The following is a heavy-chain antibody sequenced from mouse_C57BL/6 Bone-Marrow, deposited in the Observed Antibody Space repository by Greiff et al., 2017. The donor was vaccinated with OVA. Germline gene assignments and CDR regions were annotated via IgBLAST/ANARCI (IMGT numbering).Heavy chain of an antibody. D-gene: IGHD2-3*01. J-gene: IGHJ4*01. CDR2: INPNNGGT. CDR1: GYTFTDYN. CDR3: ARDGNGYYPYPMDY. V-gene: IGHV1-18*01. Sequence: EVKLVESGPELVQPGASVKIPCKASGYTFTDYNMDWVKQSHGKSLEWIGDINPNNGGTIYNQKFKGKATLTLDKSSSTAYMELSSLTSEDTAVNYCARDGNGYYPYPMDYWGQGTSVTVSS.